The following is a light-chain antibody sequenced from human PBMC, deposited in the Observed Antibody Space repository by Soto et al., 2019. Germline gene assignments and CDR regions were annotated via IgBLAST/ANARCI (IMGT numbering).Light chain of an antibody. CDR3: SSYTSSSTHVV. Sequence: QSVLTQPASVSGSPGQSITISCTGTSSDVDGYNYVSWYQQHPGKAPKLMIYHVSNRPSGVSNRFSGSKSGNTASLTISGLQAEDEADYYCSSYTSSSTHVVFGGGTKLTVL. CDR2: HVS. J-gene: IGLJ2*01. CDR1: SSDVDGYNY. V-gene: IGLV2-14*03.